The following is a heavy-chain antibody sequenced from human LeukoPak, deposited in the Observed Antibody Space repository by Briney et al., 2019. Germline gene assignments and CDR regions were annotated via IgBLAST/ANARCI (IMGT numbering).Heavy chain of an antibody. D-gene: IGHD6-13*01. CDR3: ARGSERQLVPDAFDI. V-gene: IGHV4-30-2*01. Sequence: SETLSLTCAVSGGSISSGGYSWSWIRQPPGKGLEWIGYIYHSGSTYYNPSLKSRVTISVDRSKNQFSLKLSSVTAADTAVYYCARGSERQLVPDAFDIWGQGTMVTVSS. CDR2: IYHSGST. J-gene: IGHJ3*02. CDR1: GGSISSGGYS.